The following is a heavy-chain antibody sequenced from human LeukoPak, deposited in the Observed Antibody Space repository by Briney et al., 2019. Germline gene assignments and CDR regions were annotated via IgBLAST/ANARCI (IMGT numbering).Heavy chain of an antibody. CDR1: GYAFISYD. V-gene: IGHV1-8*01. D-gene: IGHD4-17*01. Sequence: ASVKVSCKASGYAFISYDINWVRQATGQGLEWMGWMNPNSGNTGYAQKFKGRVTMTRNTSISTAYMELSSLRSEDTAVYYCARGYGSRASRGAFDIWGQGTMVTVSS. CDR2: MNPNSGNT. CDR3: ARGYGSRASRGAFDI. J-gene: IGHJ3*02.